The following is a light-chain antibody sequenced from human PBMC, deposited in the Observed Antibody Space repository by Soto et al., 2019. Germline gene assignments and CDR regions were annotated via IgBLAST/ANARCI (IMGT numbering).Light chain of an antibody. CDR2: GNS. CDR1: PSNIGAGFD. Sequence: QSVLTQPPSLSGAPGQTATISCTGSPSNIGAGFDVHWYQQLPGTAPKVLIYGNSYRPSGVPDRFSASKSGTSASLAITGLQAKNEAEYYCQSYDSSLSGYVVFGGGTKVTVL. J-gene: IGLJ2*01. CDR3: QSYDSSLSGYVV. V-gene: IGLV1-40*01.